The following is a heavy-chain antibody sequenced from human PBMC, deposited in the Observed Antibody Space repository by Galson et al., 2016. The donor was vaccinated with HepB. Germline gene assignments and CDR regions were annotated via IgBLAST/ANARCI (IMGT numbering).Heavy chain of an antibody. CDR3: AKDRYDRIGYYYAA. J-gene: IGHJ4*02. CDR1: GFSFSSYG. Sequence: SLRLSCAASGFSFSSYGMNWVRQAPGKGLEWVSTIVGSGGSTFYADSVKGRFTISRDISRNTLYLQVSSLRAEDTAVYYCAKDRYDRIGYYYAAWGQGTLVTVSS. V-gene: IGHV3-23*01. CDR2: IVGSGGST. D-gene: IGHD3-22*01.